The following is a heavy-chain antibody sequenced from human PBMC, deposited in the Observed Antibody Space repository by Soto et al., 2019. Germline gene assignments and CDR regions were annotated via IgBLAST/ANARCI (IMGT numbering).Heavy chain of an antibody. CDR2: ISYDGSNK. D-gene: IGHD4-17*01. V-gene: IGHV3-30-3*01. Sequence: GGSLRLSCAASGFTFSSYAMHWVRQAPGKGLEWVAVISYDGSNKYYADSVKGRFTISRDNSKNTLYLQMNSLRAEDTAVYYCARDETDDYGDNWFDPWGQGTLVTSPQ. J-gene: IGHJ5*02. CDR3: ARDETDDYGDNWFDP. CDR1: GFTFSSYA.